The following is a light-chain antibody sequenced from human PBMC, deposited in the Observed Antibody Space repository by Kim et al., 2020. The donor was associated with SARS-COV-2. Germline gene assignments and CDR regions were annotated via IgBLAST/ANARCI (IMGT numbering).Light chain of an antibody. J-gene: IGLJ3*02. CDR1: SSNIGSNY. Sequence: QSVLTQPPSASGTPGQRVTISCSGSSSNIGSNYVYWYQQLPGTAPKLLIYRNNQRPPGVPDRFSGSKSGTSASLAISGLRSEDEADYYCAAWDDSLSAWVFGGGTQLTVL. CDR2: RNN. CDR3: AAWDDSLSAWV. V-gene: IGLV1-47*01.